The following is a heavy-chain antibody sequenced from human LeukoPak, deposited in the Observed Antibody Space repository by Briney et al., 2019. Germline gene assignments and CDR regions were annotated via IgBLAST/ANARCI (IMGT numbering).Heavy chain of an antibody. V-gene: IGHV1-69*13. CDR3: ARSYGSGSYWFDP. Sequence: ASVKVSCKASGGTFSSYAISWVRHAPGQGLEWMGGIIPIFGTANYAQKFQGRVTITADESTSTAYMELSSLRSEDTAVYYCARSYGSGSYWFDPWGQGTLVTVSS. J-gene: IGHJ5*02. D-gene: IGHD3-10*01. CDR2: IIPIFGTA. CDR1: GGTFSSYA.